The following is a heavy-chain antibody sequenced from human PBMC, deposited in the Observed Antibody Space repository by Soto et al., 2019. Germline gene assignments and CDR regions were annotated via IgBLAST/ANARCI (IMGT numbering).Heavy chain of an antibody. J-gene: IGHJ5*02. Sequence: VQLVESGGGLVQPGGSLRLSCAASGFTVSTNYMSWVRQAPGKGLEWVSVIYSGGSTYYADSVKGRFTMSRHNSKNTLDLHMNSLRADDTAVYYCARGKVDTAIFNPWGQGTLVTVSS. CDR2: IYSGGST. D-gene: IGHD5-18*01. CDR1: GFTVSTNY. CDR3: ARGKVDTAIFNP. V-gene: IGHV3-53*04.